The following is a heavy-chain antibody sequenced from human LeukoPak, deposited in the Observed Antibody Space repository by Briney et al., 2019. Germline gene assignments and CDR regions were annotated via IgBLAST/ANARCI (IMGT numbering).Heavy chain of an antibody. CDR2: IYSGGST. J-gene: IGHJ4*02. CDR1: GFTFSSNY. V-gene: IGHV3-53*01. D-gene: IGHD3-16*01. Sequence: GGSLRLSCAASGFTFSSNYMTWVRQAPGKGLEWVSLIYSGGSTYHADSVKGRFTISRDNSKNTLYLQMNSLRAEDTAVYYCAKTYVWFYFDYWGQGILVTVSS. CDR3: AKTYVWFYFDY.